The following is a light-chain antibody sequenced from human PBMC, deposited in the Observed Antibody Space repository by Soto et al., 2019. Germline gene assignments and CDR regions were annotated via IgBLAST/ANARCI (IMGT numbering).Light chain of an antibody. J-gene: IGLJ1*01. V-gene: IGLV2-8*01. Sequence: QSALTQPPSASGYRGQLVTISYTGLISDVGGYNYVSWYQQHLGKAPKLLIYEASQRPSGVPDRFSGSKSGNTAYLTVSGLQAEDEADYYCSSYAGSNHFGYVFGTGTKLTVL. CDR1: ISDVGGYNY. CDR2: EAS. CDR3: SSYAGSNHFGYV.